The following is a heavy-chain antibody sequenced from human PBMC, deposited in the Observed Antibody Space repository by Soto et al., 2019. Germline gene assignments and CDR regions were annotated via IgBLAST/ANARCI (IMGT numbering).Heavy chain of an antibody. V-gene: IGHV4-31*03. CDR1: GGSINTGGYY. D-gene: IGHD2-15*01. CDR3: ARRLDDTPETFFNWFDP. J-gene: IGHJ5*02. CDR2: IFYTGTA. Sequence: QVQLQESGPGLVKPSQTLSLTCTVSGGSINTGGYYWGWIRHLPGEGLEWIGHIFYTGTAYYIPSLRSRVTASIDTSANQFSLHMYSVTAADTAMYYCARRLDDTPETFFNWFDPWGQGILVTVSS.